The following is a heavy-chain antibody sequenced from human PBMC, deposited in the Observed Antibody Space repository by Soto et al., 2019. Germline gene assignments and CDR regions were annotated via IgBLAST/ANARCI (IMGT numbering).Heavy chain of an antibody. J-gene: IGHJ4*02. D-gene: IGHD2-2*01. CDR3: ARGSTGAGARQYYFEY. CDR1: GGSISSDNW. V-gene: IGHV4-4*02. CDR2: MYHSGTT. Sequence: QVQLQESGPGLVKPSGTLSLTCAVSGGSISSDNWWRWVRQSPGKGLEWIGEMYHSGTTNYNPSLESRVIISVDKSKNLFSLNLSSVTAADTALYYCARGSTGAGARQYYFEYWGQGTLVTVSS.